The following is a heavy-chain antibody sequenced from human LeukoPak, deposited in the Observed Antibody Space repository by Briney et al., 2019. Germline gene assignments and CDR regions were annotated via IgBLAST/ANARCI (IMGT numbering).Heavy chain of an antibody. V-gene: IGHV3-48*02. CDR3: ASSGSYRFDY. Sequence: GGSLRLSCAASGFTVSSNYMSWVRQAPGKGLEWVSHITASGTAMFYADSVKGRFTISRDNAKNSLYLQMNSLRDEDTAVYYCASSGSYRFDYWGQGTLVTVSS. CDR1: GFTVSSNY. CDR2: ITASGTAM. D-gene: IGHD1-26*01. J-gene: IGHJ4*02.